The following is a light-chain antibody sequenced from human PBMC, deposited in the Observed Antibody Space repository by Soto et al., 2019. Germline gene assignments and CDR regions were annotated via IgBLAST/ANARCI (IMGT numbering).Light chain of an antibody. CDR1: ISNIGTNY. V-gene: IGLV1-47*01. CDR2: RDN. CDR3: AAWDDTVRSYV. Sequence: QLVLTQSPSVSGTPGQRVTISCSGGISNIGTNYVHWFQQLPGTAPKVLSNRDNQRPSGVPDRFSGSKSGTSASLAISGLRSEDEAEYYCAAWDDTVRSYVFGTGTKVTVL. J-gene: IGLJ1*01.